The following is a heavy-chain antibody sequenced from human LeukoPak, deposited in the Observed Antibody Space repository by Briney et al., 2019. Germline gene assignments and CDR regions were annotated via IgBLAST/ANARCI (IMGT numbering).Heavy chain of an antibody. CDR3: ARGVATDWYFDL. V-gene: IGHV4-61*02. CDR2: IYTSGST. CDR1: GGSISSGSYY. Sequence: SETLSLTCTVSGGSISSGSYYWSWIRQPAGKGLEWIGRIYTSGSTNYNPSLKSRVTISVDTSKNQFSLKLSSVTAADTAVYYCARGVATDWYFDLWGRGTLVTVSS. D-gene: IGHD5-12*01. J-gene: IGHJ2*01.